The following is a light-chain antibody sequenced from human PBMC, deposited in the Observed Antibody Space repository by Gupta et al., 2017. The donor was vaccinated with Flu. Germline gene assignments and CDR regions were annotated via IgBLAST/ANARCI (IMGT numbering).Light chain of an antibody. CDR3: CSYAGSYTFVV. V-gene: IGLV2-11*01. J-gene: IGLJ2*01. CDR1: SSDVGGYNY. CDR2: DVS. Sequence: QSALTQPRSVSGSPGQSVTISCTGPSSDVGGYNYFSWYQQHPGKAPELMIYDVSTRPAGVPDRFSGSKSGNTASLTISGLQAEDEADYYCCSYAGSYTFVVFGGGTKLTVL.